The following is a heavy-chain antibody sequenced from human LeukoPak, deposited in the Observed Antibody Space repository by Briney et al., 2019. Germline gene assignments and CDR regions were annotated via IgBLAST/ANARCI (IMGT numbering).Heavy chain of an antibody. CDR2: ILYDGSNK. J-gene: IGHJ4*02. CDR1: GFTFSTHA. V-gene: IGHV3-30-3*01. Sequence: GRSLRLSCTASGFTFSTHAMHWVRQAPGKGLEWVAIILYDGSNKHYADSVKGRFSISRDNSKNTLYLQMNSLRAEDTAVYYCAKNGEEFDYWGQGTLVTVSS. D-gene: IGHD4-17*01. CDR3: AKNGEEFDY.